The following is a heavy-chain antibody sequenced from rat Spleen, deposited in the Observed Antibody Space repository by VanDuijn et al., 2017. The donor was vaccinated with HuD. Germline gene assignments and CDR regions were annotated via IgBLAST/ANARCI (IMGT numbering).Heavy chain of an antibody. V-gene: IGHV5-20*01. CDR3: ITSLHYVMDA. Sequence: EVQLVESGGGLVQPGRSLKLSCAASGFTFSSFPMAWVRQAPKKGLEWVASISSGGGGTYYRDSVKGRFTISRDNAKSSLYLQMDSLRSEDTATYYCITSLHYVMDAWGQGASVTVSS. CDR2: ISSGGGGT. CDR1: GFTFSSFP. D-gene: IGHD1-1*01. J-gene: IGHJ4*01.